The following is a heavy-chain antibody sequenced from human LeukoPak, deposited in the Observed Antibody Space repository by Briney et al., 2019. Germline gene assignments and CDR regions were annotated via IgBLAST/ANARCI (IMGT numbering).Heavy chain of an antibody. J-gene: IGHJ6*02. D-gene: IGHD3-9*01. CDR1: GGSISSSSYY. CDR3: ARNEGYYDILTGEPDAAQNKYYYYYGMDV. CDR2: IYYSGST. V-gene: IGHV4-39*07. Sequence: SETLSLTCTVSGGSISSSSYYWGWIRQPPGKGLEWIGSIYYSGSTYYNPSLKSRVTISVGTSKNQFSLKLSSVTAADTAVYYCARNEGYYDILTGEPDAAQNKYYYYYGMDVWGQGTTVTVSS.